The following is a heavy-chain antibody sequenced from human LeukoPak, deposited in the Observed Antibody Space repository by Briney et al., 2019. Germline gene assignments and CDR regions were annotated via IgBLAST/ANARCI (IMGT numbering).Heavy chain of an antibody. D-gene: IGHD2-15*01. J-gene: IGHJ4*02. Sequence: GGSLRLSCAASGFTFSSYSMNWVRQAPGKGLEWVSYISSSSNTIYYANSVKGRFTISRDNARNSLYLQMHSLRDEDTAVYYCARQDCSGGSCYSIPFDYWGQGTLVTASS. V-gene: IGHV3-48*02. CDR2: ISSSSNTI. CDR1: GFTFSSYS. CDR3: ARQDCSGGSCYSIPFDY.